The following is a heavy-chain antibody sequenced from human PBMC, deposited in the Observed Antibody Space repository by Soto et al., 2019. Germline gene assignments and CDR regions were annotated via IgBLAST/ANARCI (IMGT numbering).Heavy chain of an antibody. J-gene: IGHJ4*02. CDR2: IWYDGSNK. CDR1: GFTFSSYG. V-gene: IGHV3-33*01. Sequence: GGSLRLSCGTSGFTFSSYGMHWVRQAPGKGLEWVALIWYDGSNKYYADSVKGRFTVSRDNSKNTLYLQMNSLRAEDTAVYYCARDRGTGQWLPLDYWGQGTMVTVSS. CDR3: ARDRGTGQWLPLDY. D-gene: IGHD6-19*01.